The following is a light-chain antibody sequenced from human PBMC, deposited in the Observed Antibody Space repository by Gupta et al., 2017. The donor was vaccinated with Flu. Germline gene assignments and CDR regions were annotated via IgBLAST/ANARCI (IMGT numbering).Light chain of an antibody. CDR2: TPS. Sequence: PSSLSASVGGRVSITCQASQDVDRWLQWYKKNPGTAPKAHSSTPSRVETRVPSRISGSCYATAFILTISRQQPDDFATYTSQHWRTSPKALGQRTQVETK. CDR1: QDVDRW. CDR3: QHWRTSPKA. V-gene: IGKV1-5*03. J-gene: IGKJ1*01.